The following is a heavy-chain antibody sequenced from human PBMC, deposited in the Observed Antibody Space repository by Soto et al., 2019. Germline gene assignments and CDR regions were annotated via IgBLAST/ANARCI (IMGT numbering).Heavy chain of an antibody. CDR2: ISGSGGST. CDR3: AKLRATYYDILTGFDY. Sequence: LRLSCAASGFTFSSYAMGWVRQAPGKGLEWVSAISGSGGSTYYADSVKGRFTISRDNSKNTLYLQMNSLRAEDTAVYYCAKLRATYYDILTGFDYWGQGTLVTVSS. J-gene: IGHJ4*02. V-gene: IGHV3-23*01. CDR1: GFTFSSYA. D-gene: IGHD3-9*01.